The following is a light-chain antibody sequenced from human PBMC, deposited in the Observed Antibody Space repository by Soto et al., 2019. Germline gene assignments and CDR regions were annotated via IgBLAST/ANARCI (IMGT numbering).Light chain of an antibody. J-gene: IGKJ1*01. V-gene: IGKV3-15*01. Sequence: EIVMTQSPATLSVSPGERATLSCRASQSVSNNLAWYQQKPGQAPRLVIYGASTRATGIPARFTGSGSGTEFTLTISSLQSEDFAFYFCQQYDYWPWTFGQGTK. CDR3: QQYDYWPWT. CDR2: GAS. CDR1: QSVSNN.